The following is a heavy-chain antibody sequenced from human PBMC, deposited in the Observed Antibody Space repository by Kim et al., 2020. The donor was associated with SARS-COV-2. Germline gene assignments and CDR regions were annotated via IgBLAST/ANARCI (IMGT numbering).Heavy chain of an antibody. Sequence: GGSPRLSCAASGFTFRSYAMHWVRQAPGKGLEWVAVISYDGNNKYYADSVKGRFTISRDNSKNTLYLQMNSLRAEDTAVYYCARGLGGSYYYGMDVWGQGTTVIVSS. D-gene: IGHD3-3*01. J-gene: IGHJ6*02. V-gene: IGHV3-30*04. CDR3: ARGLGGSYYYGMDV. CDR1: GFTFRSYA. CDR2: ISYDGNNK.